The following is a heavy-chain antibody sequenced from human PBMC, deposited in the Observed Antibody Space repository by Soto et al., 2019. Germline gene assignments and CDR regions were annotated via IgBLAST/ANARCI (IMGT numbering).Heavy chain of an antibody. CDR2: INPDNGNT. V-gene: IGHV1-3*01. Sequence: ASVKVSCKASGYTFTRYTMNWVRQAPGQRLEWMGWINPDNGNTKSSQKFQGRVTITSDTSASTAYMELSSLRSEDTAMYYCARAGDDCSAAKCYVIDYWGQGTLVTVSS. J-gene: IGHJ4*02. D-gene: IGHD2-2*01. CDR3: ARAGDDCSAAKCYVIDY. CDR1: GYTFTRYT.